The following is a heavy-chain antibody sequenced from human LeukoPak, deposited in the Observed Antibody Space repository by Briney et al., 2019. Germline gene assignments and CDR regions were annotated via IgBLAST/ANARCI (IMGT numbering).Heavy chain of an antibody. CDR3: ASSTINYDFWSGPTAPYYYYGMDV. CDR2: IYTSGST. CDR1: GGSISSGSYY. D-gene: IGHD3-3*01. V-gene: IGHV4-61*02. Sequence: SQTLALTCTVSGGSISSGSYYWSWIRQPAGKGLEWIGRIYTSGSTNYNPSLKSRVTISVDTSKNRFSLKLSSVTAADTAVYYCASSTINYDFWSGPTAPYYYYGMDVWGQGTTVTVSS. J-gene: IGHJ6*02.